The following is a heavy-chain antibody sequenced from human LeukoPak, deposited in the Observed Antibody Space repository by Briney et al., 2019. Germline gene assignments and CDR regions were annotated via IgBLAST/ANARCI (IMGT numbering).Heavy chain of an antibody. Sequence: ASVWVSCKASGYTFTGYYVHWLRQAPGQGLDWMGWINPNSGGTNYAQKFQGRVTMTRDTSISPAYMEVSRLRSDDTAVYYCARVTLGGPPFDYWGQGTLVTVSS. D-gene: IGHD3-16*01. CDR3: ARVTLGGPPFDY. J-gene: IGHJ4*02. CDR2: INPNSGGT. V-gene: IGHV1-2*02. CDR1: GYTFTGYY.